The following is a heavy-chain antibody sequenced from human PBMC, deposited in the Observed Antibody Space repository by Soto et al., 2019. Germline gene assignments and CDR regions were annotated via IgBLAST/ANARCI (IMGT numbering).Heavy chain of an antibody. V-gene: IGHV4-34*01. Sequence: SETLSLTCAVYGGSFSGYYWSWIRQPPGKGLEWIGEINHSGSTNYNPSLKSRVTISVDTSKNQFSLKPSSVTAADTAVYYCARGPDRFDPWGQGTLVTVSS. CDR3: ARGPDRFDP. J-gene: IGHJ5*02. CDR1: GGSFSGYY. CDR2: INHSGST.